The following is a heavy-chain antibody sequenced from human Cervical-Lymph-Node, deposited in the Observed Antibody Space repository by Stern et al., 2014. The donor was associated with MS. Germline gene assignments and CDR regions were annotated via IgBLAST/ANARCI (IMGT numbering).Heavy chain of an antibody. CDR2: IYYSGTT. Sequence: QLQLQESGPGLVKPSETLSLTCTVSGGSIANYDFYWDWIRQPPGKGLEWIGTIYYSGTTSYNPSLKSRVTISIDTSMNQFSLRLSSVTPADTAVYYCARRNTGYDSGGWYFDYWGQGTLGTVSS. J-gene: IGHJ4*02. V-gene: IGHV4-39*01. CDR3: ARRNTGYDSGGWYFDY. CDR1: GGSIANYDFY. D-gene: IGHD3-22*01.